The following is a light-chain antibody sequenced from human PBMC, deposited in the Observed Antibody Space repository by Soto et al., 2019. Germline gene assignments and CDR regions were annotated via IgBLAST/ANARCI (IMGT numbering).Light chain of an antibody. CDR3: AAWDDILNGYV. CDR1: NSNIGSNT. CDR2: SND. J-gene: IGLJ1*01. V-gene: IGLV1-44*01. Sequence: QSALTQPPSASGTPGQRVTISCSGGNSNIGSNTVNWYQQLPGTAPKLLINSNDQRPSGVPDRFSGSKSGTPASLAISGLQSEDEADYYCAAWDDILNGYVFATGTKVTVL.